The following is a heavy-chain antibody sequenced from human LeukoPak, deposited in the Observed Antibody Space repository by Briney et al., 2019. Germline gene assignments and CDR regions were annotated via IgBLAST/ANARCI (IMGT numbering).Heavy chain of an antibody. CDR3: ARVEYTGNGNLY. Sequence: AGSLRLSCAGSGLTFINYWMTWIRQVPGKGLEWVANINRDGSGKFYLPSVRGRFTISKDDAEDSLYLQMDSLRPEDTAIYYCARVEYTGNGNLYWGQGTLVTVSS. CDR2: INRDGSGK. D-gene: IGHD2-8*02. CDR1: GLTFINYW. J-gene: IGHJ4*02. V-gene: IGHV3-7*01.